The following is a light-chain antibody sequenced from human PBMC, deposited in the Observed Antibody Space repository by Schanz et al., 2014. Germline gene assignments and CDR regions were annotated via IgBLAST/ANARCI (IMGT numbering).Light chain of an antibody. J-gene: IGKJ1*01. Sequence: DIQMTQSPSTLSASVGDRVTITCRASQSISTWLAWYQQKPGKAPKVLIYDASNLESGVPSRFSGSGSGTEFTLTISSLQPDDFATYYCQQYNSYWAFGQGTKVEI. CDR3: QQYNSYWA. CDR1: QSISTW. V-gene: IGKV1-5*01. CDR2: DAS.